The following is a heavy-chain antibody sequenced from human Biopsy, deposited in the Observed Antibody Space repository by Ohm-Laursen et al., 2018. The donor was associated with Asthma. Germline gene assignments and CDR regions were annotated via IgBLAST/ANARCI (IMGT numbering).Heavy chain of an antibody. CDR3: AKVRSDWVITESFDY. J-gene: IGHJ4*02. V-gene: IGHV3-9*01. D-gene: IGHD3-22*01. Sequence: LRLSCAASGFKLDEYTMHWVRPAPGRGLDWVSGISWNSATIGYADSVEGRFTISRDNAKNSVFLHMDSLRPEDTAFYYCAKVRSDWVITESFDYWGQGVLVTVSS. CDR2: ISWNSATI. CDR1: GFKLDEYT.